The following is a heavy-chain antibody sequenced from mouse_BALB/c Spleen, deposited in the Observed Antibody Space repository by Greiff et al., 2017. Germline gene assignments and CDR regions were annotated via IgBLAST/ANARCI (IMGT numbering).Heavy chain of an antibody. Sequence: VQLQQSGPGLVAPSQSLSITCTVSGFSLTGYGVNWVRQPPGKGLEWLGMIWGDGSTDYNSALKSRLSISKDNSKSQVFLKMNSLQTDDTARYYCARDGDYYGSSWFAYWGQGTLVTVSA. CDR3: ARDGDYYGSSWFAY. V-gene: IGHV2-6-7*01. CDR2: IWGDGST. CDR1: GFSLTGYG. D-gene: IGHD1-1*01. J-gene: IGHJ3*01.